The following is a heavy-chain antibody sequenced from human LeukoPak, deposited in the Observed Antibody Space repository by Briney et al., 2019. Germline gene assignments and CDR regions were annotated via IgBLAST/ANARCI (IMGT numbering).Heavy chain of an antibody. V-gene: IGHV3-30-3*01. Sequence: GGSLRLSCAASGFTFSSYAMHWARQAPGKGLEWVAVISYDGSNKYYADSVKGRFTISRDNSKNTLYLQMNSLRAEDTAVYYCAREGWSSCLDYWGQGTLVTVSS. J-gene: IGHJ4*02. CDR3: AREGWSSCLDY. CDR2: ISYDGSNK. CDR1: GFTFSSYA. D-gene: IGHD6-13*01.